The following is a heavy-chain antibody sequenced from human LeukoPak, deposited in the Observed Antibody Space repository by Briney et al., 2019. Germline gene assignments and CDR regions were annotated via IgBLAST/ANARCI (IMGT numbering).Heavy chain of an antibody. CDR3: AKTGNPATGDY. D-gene: IGHD1-1*01. Sequence: PGGSLRLSCAASGFTVSSNYMSWVRQAPGKGLEWVSVIYSGGYTYYADSVKGRFTISRDSSKNTLYLQMNSLSAEDTAVYYCAKTGNPATGDYWGQGTLVTVSS. CDR2: IYSGGYT. V-gene: IGHV3-53*01. CDR1: GFTVSSNY. J-gene: IGHJ4*02.